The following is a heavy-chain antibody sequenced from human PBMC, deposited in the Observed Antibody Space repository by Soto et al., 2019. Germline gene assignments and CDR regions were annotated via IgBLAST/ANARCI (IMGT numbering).Heavy chain of an antibody. Sequence: QITLKESGPTLVKPTQTLTLTCTFSGLSLSTTGVGVGWIRQPPGKALEWLALIYWEDDKRYSPSLKSRPTITKDTSKNQVVLTMTNMDPVDTATYYCVQSRCGGDCLQSYSSHSYYGLDVWGQGTTVTVSS. V-gene: IGHV2-5*02. J-gene: IGHJ6*02. CDR3: VQSRCGGDCLQSYSSHSYYGLDV. D-gene: IGHD2-21*02. CDR1: GLSLSTTGVG. CDR2: IYWEDDK.